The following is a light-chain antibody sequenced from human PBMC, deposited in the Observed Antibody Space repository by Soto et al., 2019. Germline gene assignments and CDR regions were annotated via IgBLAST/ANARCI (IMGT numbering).Light chain of an antibody. CDR3: QSYASSLSGTWV. J-gene: IGLJ3*02. CDR2: GNS. CDR1: SSNIGAGYD. V-gene: IGLV1-40*01. Sequence: QSVLTQPPSVSGAPGQRVTISCTGSSSNIGAGYDVHWYQQLPGTAPKLLMYGNSNRPSGVPDRFSGSKSGTSASLAITGLQAEDEVDYYCQSYASSLSGTWVFGGGTKLTVL.